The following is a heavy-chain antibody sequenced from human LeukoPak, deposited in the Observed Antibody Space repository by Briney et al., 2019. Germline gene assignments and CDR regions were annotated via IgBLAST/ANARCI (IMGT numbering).Heavy chain of an antibody. J-gene: IGHJ4*02. V-gene: IGHV4-34*01. CDR3: ARGSEEMTTVTEHPKSCYFDY. Sequence: PSETLSLTCAVYGGSLSGYYWSWIRQPPGKGLEWIGEINHSGSTNYNPSLKSRVTISVDTSKNQFSLKLGSVTAADTAVYYCARGSEEMTTVTEHPKSCYFDYWGQGTLVTVSS. CDR1: GGSLSGYY. D-gene: IGHD4-17*01. CDR2: INHSGST.